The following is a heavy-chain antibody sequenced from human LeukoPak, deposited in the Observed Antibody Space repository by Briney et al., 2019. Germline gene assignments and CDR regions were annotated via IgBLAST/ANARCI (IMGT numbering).Heavy chain of an antibody. V-gene: IGHV1-18*01. J-gene: IGHJ6*02. Sequence: ASVKVSCKASGYTFTSYGISWVRQAPGQGLEWMGWISAYNGNTNYAQKLQGRVTMTTDTSTSTAYMELRSLRSDDTAVYYCARTDTAMDPYYYYYGMDVWGQGTTVTVSS. D-gene: IGHD5-18*01. CDR2: ISAYNGNT. CDR1: GYTFTSYG. CDR3: ARTDTAMDPYYYYYGMDV.